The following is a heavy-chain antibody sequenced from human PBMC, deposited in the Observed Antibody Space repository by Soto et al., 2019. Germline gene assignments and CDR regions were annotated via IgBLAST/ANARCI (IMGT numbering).Heavy chain of an antibody. J-gene: IGHJ5*02. CDR1: GFTFSSYA. Sequence: EVQLLESGGGLVQPGGSLRLSCAASGFTFSSYAMSWVRQAPGKGLEWVSAISGSGGYTYYADSVKGRFTISRDNSKNTLHLQMISLRAEDTAVYYCAKGRLAALFDPWGQGTLVTVSS. V-gene: IGHV3-23*01. CDR2: ISGSGGYT. CDR3: AKGRLAALFDP.